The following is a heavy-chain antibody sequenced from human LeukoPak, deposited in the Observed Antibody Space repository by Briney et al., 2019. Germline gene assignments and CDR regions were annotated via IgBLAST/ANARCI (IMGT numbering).Heavy chain of an antibody. D-gene: IGHD3-22*01. V-gene: IGHV4-59*12. CDR3: ARYYYDSSGSHLDYAFDI. CDR2: IYYSGST. Sequence: SETLSLTCTVSGDSISGYYWSWIRQPPGKGLEWIGYIYYSGSTNYNPSLKSRVTISVDTSKNQFSLKLNSLTAADTAVYYCARYYYDSSGSHLDYAFDIWGQGTMVTVSS. CDR1: GDSISGYY. J-gene: IGHJ3*02.